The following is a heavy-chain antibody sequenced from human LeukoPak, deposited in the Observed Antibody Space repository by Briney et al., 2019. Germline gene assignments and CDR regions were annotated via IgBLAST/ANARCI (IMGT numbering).Heavy chain of an antibody. CDR2: INWNGGST. CDR3: ARGYGSGGYQTYFDY. V-gene: IGHV3-20*01. Sequence: GGSLRLSCAASGFTFDDYGMSWVRQAPGKGLEWVSGINWNGGSTGYADSVKGRFTISRDNAKNSLYLQMNSLRAEDTALYHCARGYGSGGYQTYFDYWGQGTLVTVSS. D-gene: IGHD3-10*01. CDR1: GFTFDDYG. J-gene: IGHJ4*02.